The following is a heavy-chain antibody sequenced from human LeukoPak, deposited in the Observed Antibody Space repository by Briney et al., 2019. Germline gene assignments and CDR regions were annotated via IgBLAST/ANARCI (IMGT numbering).Heavy chain of an antibody. CDR2: INPSGGST. J-gene: IGHJ6*02. V-gene: IGHV1-46*01. Sequence: ASVKVSCKASGYTFTSYYMHWVRQAPGQGLGWMGLINPSGGSTSYAQKFQGRVTMTRDTSTSTVYMELSSLRSEDTAVYYCARSLTITIFGVVIRSYDYYGMDVWGQGTTVTVSS. D-gene: IGHD3-3*01. CDR3: ARSLTITIFGVVIRSYDYYGMDV. CDR1: GYTFTSYY.